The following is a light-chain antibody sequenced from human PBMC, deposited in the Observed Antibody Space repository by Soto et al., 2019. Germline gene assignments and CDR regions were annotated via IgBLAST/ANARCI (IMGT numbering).Light chain of an antibody. CDR2: DVS. CDR3: SSYTSSSTLVV. V-gene: IGLV2-14*01. J-gene: IGLJ2*01. CDR1: RSDVGGYNY. Sequence: QSVLTQPASVSGSPGQSIPISCTGTRSDVGGYNYVSWYQQHPGKAPKLMIYDVSNRPSGVSNRFSGSKSGNTASLTISGLQAEDEADYYCSSYTSSSTLVVFGGGTQLTVL.